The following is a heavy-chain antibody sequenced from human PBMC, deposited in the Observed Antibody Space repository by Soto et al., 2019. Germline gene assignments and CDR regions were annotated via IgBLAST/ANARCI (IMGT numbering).Heavy chain of an antibody. CDR1: GFTFTNYW. CDR3: GTVFEK. V-gene: IGHV3-74*01. CDR2: IDNHGDGT. J-gene: IGHJ3*02. Sequence: EVQVVEAGGGLVQPGGSLRLSCGASGFTFTNYWMHWVRQVPGEGLVWVSRIDNHGDGTSYADFVKGRFTISRDNAKNTLYLQMNSLRVDGTAIYYCGTVFEKWGQWTMVTVSS.